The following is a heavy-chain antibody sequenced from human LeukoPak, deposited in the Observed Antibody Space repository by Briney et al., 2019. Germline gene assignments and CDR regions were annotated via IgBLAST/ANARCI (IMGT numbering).Heavy chain of an antibody. CDR1: GFTFSTSA. Sequence: PGGSLRLSCSASGFTFSTSAMHWVRQAPGKGLECVSAISSNGGSTYYADSVKGRFTISRDNSKNTLHLQMSSLRAEDTAVYYCVGVRWFGGSNWFDPWGQGTLVTVSS. J-gene: IGHJ5*02. CDR2: ISSNGGST. CDR3: VGVRWFGGSNWFDP. V-gene: IGHV3-64D*09. D-gene: IGHD3-10*01.